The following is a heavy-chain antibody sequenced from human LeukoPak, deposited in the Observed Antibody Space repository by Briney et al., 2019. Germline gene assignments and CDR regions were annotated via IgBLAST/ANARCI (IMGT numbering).Heavy chain of an antibody. D-gene: IGHD6-19*01. J-gene: IGHJ6*02. V-gene: IGHV4-34*01. CDR3: AREGIAVAGTTIYYYYYGMDV. CDR2: IKHSGSA. Sequence: SETLSLTCAVYGGSFSGYYWSWIRQPPGKGLEWIGEIKHSGSANYNPSLKSRVTISVDTSKNQFSLKLSSVTAADTAVYYCAREGIAVAGTTIYYYYYGMDVWGQGTTVTVSS. CDR1: GGSFSGYY.